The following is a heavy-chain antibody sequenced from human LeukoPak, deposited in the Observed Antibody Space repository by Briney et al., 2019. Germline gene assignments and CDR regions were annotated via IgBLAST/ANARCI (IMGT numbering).Heavy chain of an antibody. CDR2: INHSGST. D-gene: IGHD6-13*01. CDR3: ARGFQELVLDY. J-gene: IGHJ4*02. Sequence: PSETLSLTCAVYGGSFSGYYWSWIRQPPGKGLEWIGEINHSGSTNYNPSLKSRVTISVDTSKNQFSLKLSSVTAADTAVYYCARGFQELVLDYWGQGTLVTVSS. V-gene: IGHV4-34*01. CDR1: GGSFSGYY.